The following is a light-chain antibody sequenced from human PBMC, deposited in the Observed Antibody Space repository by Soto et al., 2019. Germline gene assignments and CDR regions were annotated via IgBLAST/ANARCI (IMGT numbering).Light chain of an antibody. V-gene: IGKV1-5*03. CDR1: QSISSW. CDR3: QQYNSYSWT. CDR2: KAP. J-gene: IGKJ1*01. Sequence: DIRMTQSPSTLSASVGHRVTITSRASQSISSWLAWYQQRPWKAPKLLIYKAPSVESGVPSRFSGSGSGTEFTLTISSLQPDDFATYYCQQYNSYSWTFGQGTKVEIK.